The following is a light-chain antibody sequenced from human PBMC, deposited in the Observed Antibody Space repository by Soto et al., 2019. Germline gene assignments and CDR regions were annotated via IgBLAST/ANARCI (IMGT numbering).Light chain of an antibody. J-gene: IGKJ3*01. V-gene: IGKV1-5*03. CDR2: EAS. Sequence: DIEMTQSPSTLSASVGDRVTITCRASQSINSWLAWYQQKPGKAPKLLIYEASSLESGVPSRFSGSGSGTDFTLTISSLEPEDFAVYYGQQCSNMPRTFGPGTKVDIK. CDR3: QQCSNMPRT. CDR1: QSINSW.